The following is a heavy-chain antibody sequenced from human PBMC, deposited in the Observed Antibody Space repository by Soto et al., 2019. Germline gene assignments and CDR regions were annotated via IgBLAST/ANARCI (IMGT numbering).Heavy chain of an antibody. J-gene: IGHJ6*02. Sequence: SETLSLTCAVYGGSFSGYYWSWIRQPPGKGLEWIGEINHSGSTNYNPSLKSRVTISVDTSKNQFSLKLSSVTAADTAVYYCARDRNSGSYSTPYYYYYGMDVWGQGTTVTVSS. D-gene: IGHD1-26*01. CDR3: ARDRNSGSYSTPYYYYYGMDV. V-gene: IGHV4-34*01. CDR2: INHSGST. CDR1: GGSFSGYY.